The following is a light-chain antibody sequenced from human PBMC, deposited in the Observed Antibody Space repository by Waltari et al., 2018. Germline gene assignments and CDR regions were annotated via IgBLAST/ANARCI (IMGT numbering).Light chain of an antibody. CDR1: QSVSMT. CDR3: QHYVRLPVT. Sequence: EIVLTQSPGTLSLSPGERSALSCRASQSVSMTLAWYQQKPGQAPRLLIYGASTRATGIPDRFSGSGSGTDFILTISRLEPEDFAVYYCQHYVRLPVTFGQGTKVEIK. V-gene: IGKV3-20*01. CDR2: GAS. J-gene: IGKJ1*01.